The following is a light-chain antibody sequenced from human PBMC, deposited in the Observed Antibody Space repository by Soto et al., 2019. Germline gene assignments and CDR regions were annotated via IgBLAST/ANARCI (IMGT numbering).Light chain of an antibody. CDR1: SSDVGGYNY. CDR2: EVT. J-gene: IGLJ3*02. V-gene: IGLV2-8*01. Sequence: QSVLTQPPSASGSPGQSVTISCTGTSSDVGGYNYVSWYQQYTGKAPKLIIYEVTKRPSGVPDRFSGSKSGNTASLTVSGLQAEDEADYYCSSHAGIKNVVFGGVTKLTVL. CDR3: SSHAGIKNVV.